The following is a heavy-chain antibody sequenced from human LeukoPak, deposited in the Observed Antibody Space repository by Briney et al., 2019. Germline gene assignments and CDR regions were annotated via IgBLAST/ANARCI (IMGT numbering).Heavy chain of an antibody. CDR1: GFTFSIDW. CDR2: IKQDGSDK. CDR3: ARNRGDI. J-gene: IGHJ3*02. Sequence: GGSLRLSCAASGFTFSIDWMNWVRQAPGKGLEWVANIKQDGSDKYYVDSVKGRFTISRDDAKNSVFLQMNSLRAEDTAVYYCARNRGDIWGQGTMVIVSS. V-gene: IGHV3-7*01.